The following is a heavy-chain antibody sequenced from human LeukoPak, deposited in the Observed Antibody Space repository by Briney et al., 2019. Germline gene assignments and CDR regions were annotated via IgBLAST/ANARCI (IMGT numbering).Heavy chain of an antibody. CDR3: ARGTLWFGELFWFDP. CDR2: ISSSSSYI. V-gene: IGHV3-21*01. D-gene: IGHD3-10*01. Sequence: GGSLRLSCAASGFTFSSYSMNWVRQAPGKGLEWVSSISSSSSYIYYADSVKGRFTISRDNAKNSLYLQMNSLRAEDTAVYHCARGTLWFGELFWFDPWGQGTLVTVSS. CDR1: GFTFSSYS. J-gene: IGHJ5*02.